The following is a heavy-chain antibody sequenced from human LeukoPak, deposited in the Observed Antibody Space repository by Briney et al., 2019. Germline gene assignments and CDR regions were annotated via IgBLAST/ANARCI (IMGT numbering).Heavy chain of an antibody. D-gene: IGHD3-16*02. V-gene: IGHV4-4*02. J-gene: IGHJ4*02. CDR1: GGSISGDSW. CDR2: IHHSGDT. CDR3: ARVAWIPIGGVIVTAFDY. Sequence: TSETLSLTCAVSGGSISGDSWWSWVRQSPGKGLEWIGEIHHSGDTDYNSSLKSRVTISLDKSKTQFSLTLNSVTAADTAVYYCARVAWIPIGGVIVTAFDYWGQGTLVTVSS.